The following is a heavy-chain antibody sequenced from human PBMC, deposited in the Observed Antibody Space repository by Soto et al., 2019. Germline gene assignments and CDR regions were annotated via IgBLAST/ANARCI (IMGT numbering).Heavy chain of an antibody. J-gene: IGHJ5*02. CDR1: GYTLTELS. CDR3: ANNYCSSTSCYALFDP. V-gene: IGHV1-24*01. Sequence: GASVKVSCKVSGYTLTELSMHWVRQAPGKGLEWMGGFDPEDGETIYAQKFQGRVTMTEDTSTDTAYMELSSLRSEDTAVYYCANNYCSSTSCYALFDPWGQGIPVPVSS. D-gene: IGHD2-2*01. CDR2: FDPEDGET.